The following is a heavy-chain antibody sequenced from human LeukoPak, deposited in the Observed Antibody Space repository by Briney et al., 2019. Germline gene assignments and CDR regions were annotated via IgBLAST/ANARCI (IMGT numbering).Heavy chain of an antibody. CDR1: GGYISSSSYY. CDR3: ARSLITMVRGDLDP. V-gene: IGHV4-39*01. CDR2: IYYSGST. D-gene: IGHD3-10*01. J-gene: IGHJ5*02. Sequence: SETLSLTCTVSGGYISSSSYYWGWIRQPPGKGLEWIGSIYYSGSTYYNPSLKSRVTISVDTSKNQFSLKLSSVTAADTAVYYCARSLITMVRGDLDPWGQGTLVTVSS.